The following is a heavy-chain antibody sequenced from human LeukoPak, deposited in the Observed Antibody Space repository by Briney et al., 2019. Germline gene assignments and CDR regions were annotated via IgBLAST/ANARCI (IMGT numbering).Heavy chain of an antibody. D-gene: IGHD4-17*01. V-gene: IGHV3-23*01. CDR2: ISGSGGNT. CDR1: GFTFSCYA. J-gene: IGHJ3*02. CDR3: ARDTSTTVTGAFDI. Sequence: GGSLRLSCAASGFTFSCYAMSWVRQAPGKGLEWVSGISGSGGNTYYADSVKGRFTISRDNSNNTLYLQMNSLKAEDTAVYYCARDTSTTVTGAFDIWGQGTMVTVSS.